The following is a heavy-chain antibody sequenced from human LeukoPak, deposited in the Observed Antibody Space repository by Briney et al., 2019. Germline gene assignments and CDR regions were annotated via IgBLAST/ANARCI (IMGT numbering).Heavy chain of an antibody. Sequence: GGSLSLSCAASGFTFSSYSMNWVRQAPGKGLEWVSSISSSSSYIYYADSVKGRFTISRDNAKNSLYLQMNSLRAEDTAVYYCARGYCSSTSCYGSKGDAFDIWGQGTMVTVSS. CDR3: ARGYCSSTSCYGSKGDAFDI. CDR1: GFTFSSYS. D-gene: IGHD2-2*01. CDR2: ISSSSSYI. J-gene: IGHJ3*02. V-gene: IGHV3-21*01.